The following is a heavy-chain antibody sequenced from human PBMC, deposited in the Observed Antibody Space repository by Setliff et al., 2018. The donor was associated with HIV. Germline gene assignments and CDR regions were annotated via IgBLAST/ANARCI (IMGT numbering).Heavy chain of an antibody. D-gene: IGHD7-27*01. CDR2: IYYSGST. Sequence: SETLSLTCIVSGGSINSSSYYWAWIRQPPGRGLEWIGSIYYSGSTYYNSSLKSRGTISVDTSKNQFSLKLSSVTAADTATYYCARGNWGSIGRFDYWGQGILVTVSS. CDR3: ARGNWGSIGRFDY. CDR1: GGSINSSSYY. V-gene: IGHV4-39*01. J-gene: IGHJ4*02.